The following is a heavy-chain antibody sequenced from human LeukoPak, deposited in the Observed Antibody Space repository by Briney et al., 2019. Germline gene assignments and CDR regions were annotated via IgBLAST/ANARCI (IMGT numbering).Heavy chain of an antibody. CDR1: GGSPSTSSYY. J-gene: IGHJ4*02. CDR2: LYHTGST. CDR3: ARQADFALVEMATIMFDY. V-gene: IGHV4-39*01. D-gene: IGHD5-24*01. Sequence: SETLSLTRTVSGGSPSTSSYYWGWIRQPPGKGLEWIGSLYHTGSTYYNPSPKSRVNISVDTSQNQFSLKLNSVTAADTAVYYCARQADFALVEMATIMFDYWGQGTLVTVPS.